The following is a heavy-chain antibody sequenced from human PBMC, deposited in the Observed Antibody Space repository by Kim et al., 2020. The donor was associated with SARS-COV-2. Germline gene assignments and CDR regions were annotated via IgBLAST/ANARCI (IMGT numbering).Heavy chain of an antibody. D-gene: IGHD3-16*02. CDR1: GFTFSDYY. CDR3: ARVGYDYVWGSYRDYYYYCGMDV. V-gene: IGHV3-11*05. CDR2: ISSSSSYT. J-gene: IGHJ6*02. Sequence: GGSLRLSCAASGFTFSDYYMSWIRQAPGKGLEWVSYISSSSSYTNYADSVKGRFTISRDNAKNSLYLQMNSLRAEDTVVYYCARVGYDYVWGSYRDYYYYCGMDVWGQGTTVTVSS.